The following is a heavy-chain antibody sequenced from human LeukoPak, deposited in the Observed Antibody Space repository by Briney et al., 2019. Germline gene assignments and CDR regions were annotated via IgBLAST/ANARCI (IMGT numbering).Heavy chain of an antibody. D-gene: IGHD3-22*01. J-gene: IGHJ4*02. CDR1: GFTFSSYS. V-gene: IGHV3-21*04. CDR2: ISSSSSYI. Sequence: GGSLRLSCAASGFTFSSYSMNWVRQAPGKGLEWVSSISSSSSYIYYADSVKGRFTISRDNAKNSLYLQMNSLRAEDTAVYYCARVYYHDHSGYYFPPDYWGQGSLVTVSS. CDR3: ARVYYHDHSGYYFPPDY.